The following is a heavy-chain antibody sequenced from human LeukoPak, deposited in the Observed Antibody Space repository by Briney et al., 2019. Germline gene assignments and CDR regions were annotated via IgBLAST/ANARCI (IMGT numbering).Heavy chain of an antibody. CDR2: ISSTGSIT. CDR1: GFTFSRFTFSDYY. CDR3: ARGGRAVVTARGVGWFDP. J-gene: IGHJ5*02. Sequence: RGSLRLSCAASGFTFSRFTFSDYYMSWIRQAPGKGLEWVSYISSTGSITNYAGSVKGRFTISRDNAKISLYLQMNSLRAKDTAVYYCARGGRAVVTARGVGWFDPWGQGTLVTVSS. V-gene: IGHV3-11*01. D-gene: IGHD2-21*02.